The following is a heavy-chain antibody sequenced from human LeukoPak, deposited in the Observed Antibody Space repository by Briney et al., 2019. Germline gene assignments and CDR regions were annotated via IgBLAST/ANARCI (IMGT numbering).Heavy chain of an antibody. J-gene: IGHJ4*02. V-gene: IGHV3-21*01. CDR3: ARAHSLWGLLGYFDY. D-gene: IGHD1-26*01. CDR2: ISSSSSYI. Sequence: GRSLRLSCAASGFTFSSYSMNWVRQAPGKGLEWVSSISSSSSYIYYADSVKGRFTISRDNAKNSLYLQMNSLRAEDTAVYYCARAHSLWGLLGYFDYWGQGTLVTVSS. CDR1: GFTFSSYS.